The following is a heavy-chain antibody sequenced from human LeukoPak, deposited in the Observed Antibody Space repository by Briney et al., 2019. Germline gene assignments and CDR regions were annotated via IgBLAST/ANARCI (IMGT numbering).Heavy chain of an antibody. CDR2: ISGSGGST. CDR3: ASPSEYCSSTSCPLLDYFDY. J-gene: IGHJ4*02. Sequence: GGSLRLSCAASEFSVSTDYMSWVRQAPGKGLEWVSVISGSGGSTYYADSVKGRFTISRDNSKNTLYLQMNSLRAEDTAVYYCASPSEYCSSTSCPLLDYFDYWGQGTLVTVSS. D-gene: IGHD2-2*01. V-gene: IGHV3-53*05. CDR1: EFSVSTDY.